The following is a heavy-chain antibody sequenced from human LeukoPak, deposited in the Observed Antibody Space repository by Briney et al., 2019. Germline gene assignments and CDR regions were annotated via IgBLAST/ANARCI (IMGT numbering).Heavy chain of an antibody. Sequence: SETLSLTCTVSGGSISSYYWSWIRQPPGKGLEWIGYIYYSGSTNYNPSLKSRVTISVDTSKNQFSLKLSSVTAADTAVYYCARGRFDFDYWGQGTLVTVSS. J-gene: IGHJ4*02. CDR2: IYYSGST. CDR3: ARGRFDFDY. D-gene: IGHD3-10*01. V-gene: IGHV4-59*01. CDR1: GGSISSYY.